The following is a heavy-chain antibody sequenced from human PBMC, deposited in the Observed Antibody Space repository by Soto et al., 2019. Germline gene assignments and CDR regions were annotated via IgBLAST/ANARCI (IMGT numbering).Heavy chain of an antibody. V-gene: IGHV4-34*01. D-gene: IGHD6-13*01. Sequence: SETLSLTCAVYGGSFSGYYWSWIRQPPGKGLEWIGEINHSGSTNYNPSLKSRVTISVGTSKNQFSLKLSSVTAADTAVYYCARVYKQQLVRGSGWFDPWGQGTLVTVSS. CDR3: ARVYKQQLVRGSGWFDP. CDR2: INHSGST. J-gene: IGHJ5*02. CDR1: GGSFSGYY.